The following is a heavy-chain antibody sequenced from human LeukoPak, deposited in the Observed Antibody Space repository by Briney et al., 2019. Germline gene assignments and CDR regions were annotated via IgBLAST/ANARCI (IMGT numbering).Heavy chain of an antibody. V-gene: IGHV3-48*02. D-gene: IGHD1-1*01. CDR2: ISSSSSTI. CDR1: GFTVSSSF. J-gene: IGHJ4*02. Sequence: GGSLRLSCAASGFTVSSSFMSWVRQAPGKGLEWVSYISSSSSTIYYADSVKGRFNISRDNAKNSLCLQMNSLRDEDTAVYYCARVGTTGIDFDYWGQGTLVTVSS. CDR3: ARVGTTGIDFDY.